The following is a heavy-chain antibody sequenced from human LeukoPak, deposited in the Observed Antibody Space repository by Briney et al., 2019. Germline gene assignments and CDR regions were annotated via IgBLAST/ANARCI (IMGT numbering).Heavy chain of an antibody. Sequence: PSETLSLTCTVSGGSISNNDYYWGWIRQPPGKGLEWIGSMFYSGSTYYNPSLKSRVTISLDTSKNQFSLNLGSVTAADTAVYYCARHRKPSGDNDAFDVWGQGTVVTVSS. J-gene: IGHJ3*01. D-gene: IGHD1-14*01. CDR1: GGSISNNDYY. CDR2: MFYSGST. CDR3: ARHRKPSGDNDAFDV. V-gene: IGHV4-39*01.